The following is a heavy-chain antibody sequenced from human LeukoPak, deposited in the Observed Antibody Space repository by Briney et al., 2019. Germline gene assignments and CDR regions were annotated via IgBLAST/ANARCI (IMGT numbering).Heavy chain of an antibody. Sequence: GGSLRLSCSASGFTFSDYDMNWVRQAPGKGLEWVSSISYLSSPVYYGDSVKGRFSISRDNAKNSLYLQMNSLRAEDTAVYYCARVVRYCGGDCYPSRFDPWGQGTLVTVSS. CDR1: GFTFSDYD. CDR2: ISYLSSPV. CDR3: ARVVRYCGGDCYPSRFDP. J-gene: IGHJ5*02. V-gene: IGHV3-21*01. D-gene: IGHD2-21*02.